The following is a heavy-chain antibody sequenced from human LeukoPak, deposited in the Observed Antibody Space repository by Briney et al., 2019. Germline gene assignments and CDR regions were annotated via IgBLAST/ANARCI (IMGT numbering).Heavy chain of an antibody. CDR3: ASGYSGYNRIFDY. CDR1: GGSFSGYY. J-gene: IGHJ4*02. V-gene: IGHV4-34*01. CDR2: INHSGST. Sequence: KPSETLSLTCAVYGGSFSGYYWSWIRQPPGKGLEWIGEINHSGSTNYNPSLKSRVTISVDTSKNQFSLKLSSVTAADTAVYYCASGYSGYNRIFDYWGQGTLVTVSS. D-gene: IGHD5-12*01.